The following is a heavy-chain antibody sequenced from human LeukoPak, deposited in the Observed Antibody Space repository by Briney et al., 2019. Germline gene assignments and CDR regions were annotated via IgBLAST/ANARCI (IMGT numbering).Heavy chain of an antibody. Sequence: GGSLRLSCAASGFTFSSYAMHWVRQAPGQGLEWVAVISYDGSNKYYADSVKGRFTISRDNSKNTLYLQMNSLRAEDTAVYYCASGAAAGKGDWFDPWGQGTLVTVSS. CDR1: GFTFSSYA. D-gene: IGHD6-13*01. V-gene: IGHV3-30*01. J-gene: IGHJ5*02. CDR3: ASGAAAGKGDWFDP. CDR2: ISYDGSNK.